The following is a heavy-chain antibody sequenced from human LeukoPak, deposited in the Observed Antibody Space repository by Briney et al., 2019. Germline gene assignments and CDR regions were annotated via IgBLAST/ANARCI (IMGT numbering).Heavy chain of an antibody. CDR3: ARDGMGGYDYFDY. Sequence: PGGSLRLSCAAAGFTFSDFYMTWIRQSPGEGLEVVSYISSSNIDTNYADSVKGRFTVSRDNPKNSLYLQMNSLRAADTAVYYCARDGMGGYDYFDYWGQGTLVTVSS. J-gene: IGHJ4*02. D-gene: IGHD5-12*01. CDR1: GFTFSDFY. V-gene: IGHV3-11*05. CDR2: ISSSNIDT.